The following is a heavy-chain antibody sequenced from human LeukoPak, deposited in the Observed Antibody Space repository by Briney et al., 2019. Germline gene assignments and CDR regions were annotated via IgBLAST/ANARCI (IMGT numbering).Heavy chain of an antibody. J-gene: IGHJ6*02. CDR2: IYYSGST. CDR1: GGTISSYY. Sequence: SSETLSLTCTASGGTISSYYWSWIRQPPGRGLEWIGYIYYSGSTNYNPSRKSRVTISVDTSKNQFSLKLSSVTAADTAVYYCARESDYYYYGMDVWGQGTTVTVSS. V-gene: IGHV4-59*01. CDR3: ARESDYYYYGMDV.